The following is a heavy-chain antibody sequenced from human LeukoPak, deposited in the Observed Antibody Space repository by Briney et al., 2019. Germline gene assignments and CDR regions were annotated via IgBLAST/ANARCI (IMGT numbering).Heavy chain of an antibody. D-gene: IGHD1-26*01. V-gene: IGHV3-30*18. CDR2: ISYDGSNK. CDR1: GFTFSSYG. J-gene: IGHJ4*02. CDR3: AKNSGSLDY. Sequence: GGSLRLSCAASGFTFSSYGMPWVRQAPGKGLEWVAVISYDGSNKYYADSVKGRFTISRDNSKNTLYLQMNSLRAEDTAVYYCAKNSGSLDYWGQGTLVTVSS.